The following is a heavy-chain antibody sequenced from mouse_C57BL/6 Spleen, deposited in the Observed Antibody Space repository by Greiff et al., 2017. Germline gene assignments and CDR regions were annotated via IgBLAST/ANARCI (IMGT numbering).Heavy chain of an antibody. Sequence: VQLQQSGAELVRPGASVTLSCKASGYTFTDYEMHWVKQTPVHGLEWIGAIDPETGGTAYNQKFKGKDILTADKSSSTAYMELRSLTSEDSAVYYALLTTGPSPFDYWGQGTTLTVSS. J-gene: IGHJ2*01. D-gene: IGHD2-13*01. CDR1: GYTFTDYE. CDR2: IDPETGGT. V-gene: IGHV1-15*01. CDR3: LLTTGPSPFDY.